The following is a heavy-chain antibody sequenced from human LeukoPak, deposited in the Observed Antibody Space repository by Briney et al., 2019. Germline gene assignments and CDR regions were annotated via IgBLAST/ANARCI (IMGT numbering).Heavy chain of an antibody. CDR3: ARSFDV. Sequence: GGSLRLSCAASGFTFSSYEMNGVREVPGKGLEWVSYISSSGSTTFYAASVEGRCTLSRDNTENSLYLQMNSLRAADTAVYYCARSFDVWGQGTMVTVSS. CDR2: ISSSGSTT. J-gene: IGHJ3*01. V-gene: IGHV3-48*03. CDR1: GFTFSSYE.